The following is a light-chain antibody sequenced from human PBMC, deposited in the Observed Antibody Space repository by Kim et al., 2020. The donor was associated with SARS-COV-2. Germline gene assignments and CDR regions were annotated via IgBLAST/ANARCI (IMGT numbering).Light chain of an antibody. CDR2: AAS. CDR3: LQYNTYPLT. Sequence: IRYDVVWFQQIPGKAPKRLIYAASSLQSGVSSRFSGSGYGTEFILTISSLRPEDFATYYCLQYNTYPLTFGQGTKVDIK. J-gene: IGKJ1*01. V-gene: IGKV1-17*01. CDR1: IRYD.